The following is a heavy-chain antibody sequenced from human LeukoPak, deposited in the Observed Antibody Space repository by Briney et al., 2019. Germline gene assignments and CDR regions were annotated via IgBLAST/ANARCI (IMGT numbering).Heavy chain of an antibody. CDR1: GFTFSGSA. CDR3: TKSAYYYDSSGHSPLDY. V-gene: IGHV3-73*01. Sequence: GGSLRLSCAASGFTFSGSAMHWVRQASGKGLEWVGRIRSKANSYATAYAASVKGRFTISRDDSKNTVYLQMNSLKTEDTAVYYCTKSAYYYDSSGHSPLDYWGQGTLVTVSS. J-gene: IGHJ4*02. D-gene: IGHD3-22*01. CDR2: IRSKANSYAT.